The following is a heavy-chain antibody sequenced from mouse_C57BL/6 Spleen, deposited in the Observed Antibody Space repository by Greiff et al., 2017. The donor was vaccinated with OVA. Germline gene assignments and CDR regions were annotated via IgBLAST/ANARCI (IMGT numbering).Heavy chain of an antibody. D-gene: IGHD4-1*01. CDR3: ARSTGTRAMDY. V-gene: IGHV1-80*01. J-gene: IGHJ4*01. CDR2: IYPGDGDT. CDR1: GYAFSSYW. Sequence: VKLQQSGAELVKPGASVKISCKASGYAFSSYWMNWVKQRPGKGLEWIGQIYPGDGDTNYNGKFKGKATLTADKSSSTAYMQLSSLTSEDSAVYFCARSTGTRAMDYWGQGTSVTVSS.